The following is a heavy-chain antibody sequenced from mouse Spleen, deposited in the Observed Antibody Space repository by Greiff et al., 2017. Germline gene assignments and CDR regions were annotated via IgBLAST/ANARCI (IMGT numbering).Heavy chain of an antibody. V-gene: IGHV1-4*01. CDR1: GYPFTSST. Sequence: QVQLQQSWAELARPGASFQMSCQASGYPFTSSTMHWVKQRPGQGLEWIGYINPSSGYTKYNQKFKDKATLTADKSSSTAYMQMSSLTYEDSAGYYWAREGGSSAWCAYWGQGTLVTVSA. D-gene: IGHD1-1*01. CDR2: INPSSGYT. CDR3: AREGGSSAWCAY. J-gene: IGHJ3*01.